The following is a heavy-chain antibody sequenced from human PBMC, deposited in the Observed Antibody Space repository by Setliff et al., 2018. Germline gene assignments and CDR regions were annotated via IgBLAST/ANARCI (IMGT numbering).Heavy chain of an antibody. Sequence: GASVKVSCKTSGYAFTDNYIHWVRQAPGQGLEWMGWINPKTGGINLAQKFQGWVSMTRDTSITTAYMELSRLTSDDMAVYFCARSDHLVVDGFDVWGQGTMVTVSS. CDR1: GYAFTDNY. CDR3: ARSDHLVVDGFDV. V-gene: IGHV1-2*04. CDR2: INPKTGGI. J-gene: IGHJ3*01. D-gene: IGHD3-16*01.